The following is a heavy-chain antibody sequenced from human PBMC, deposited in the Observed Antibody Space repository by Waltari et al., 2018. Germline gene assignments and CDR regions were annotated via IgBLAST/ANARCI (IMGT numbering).Heavy chain of an antibody. CDR1: GGSISSGGSY. CDR3: ARVLSSGYYYFYFDY. J-gene: IGHJ4*02. D-gene: IGHD3-22*01. CDR2: IYYSGST. V-gene: IGHV4-31*03. Sequence: QVQLQESGPGLVKPSQTLSLTCTVSGGSISSGGSYLSWIRQHPGKGLEWIGYIYYSGSTYYHPSLKSRVTISVDTSKNQFSLKLSSVTASDTAVYYCARVLSSGYYYFYFDYWGQGTLVTVSS.